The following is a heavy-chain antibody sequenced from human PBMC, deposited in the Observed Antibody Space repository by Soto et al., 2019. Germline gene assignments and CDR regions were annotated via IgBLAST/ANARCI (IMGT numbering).Heavy chain of an antibody. V-gene: IGHV4-30-4*01. CDR1: GGSISSGDYY. CDR3: ARAQGLAQGDGYNS. Sequence: KPSETLSLTCTVSGGSISSGDYYWSWIRQPPGKGLEWIGYIYYSGSTYYNPSLKSRVTISVDTSKNQFSLKLSSVTAADTAVYYCARAQGLAQGDGYNSWGQGTLVTVSS. J-gene: IGHJ5*02. D-gene: IGHD5-12*01. CDR2: IYYSGST.